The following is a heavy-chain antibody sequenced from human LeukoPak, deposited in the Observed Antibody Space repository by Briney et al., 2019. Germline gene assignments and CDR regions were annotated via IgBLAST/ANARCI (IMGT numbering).Heavy chain of an antibody. Sequence: GGSLRLSCVASGFTFSSYTANWVRQAPGKGLEWVSSISGSSNYIYYADSVKGRFTISRDNAKNSLYLQMNSLRAEDTAMYYCARDSEWYQLHKGFDYWGQGTLVTVSS. CDR1: GFTFSSYT. D-gene: IGHD2-2*01. V-gene: IGHV3-21*06. CDR2: ISGSSNYI. CDR3: ARDSEWYQLHKGFDY. J-gene: IGHJ4*02.